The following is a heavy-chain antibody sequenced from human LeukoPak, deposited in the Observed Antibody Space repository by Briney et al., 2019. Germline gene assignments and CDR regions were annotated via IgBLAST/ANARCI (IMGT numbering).Heavy chain of an antibody. V-gene: IGHV1-46*01. Sequence: ASVKVSCKASGYTFTGYYMHWVRQAPGQGLEWMGIINPSGGSTSYAQKFQGRVTMTRDTSTSTVYMELSSLRSEDTAVYYCARDLIAAAAGAVLYYFDYWGQGTLVTVSS. CDR3: ARDLIAAAAGAVLYYFDY. J-gene: IGHJ4*02. D-gene: IGHD6-13*01. CDR2: INPSGGST. CDR1: GYTFTGYY.